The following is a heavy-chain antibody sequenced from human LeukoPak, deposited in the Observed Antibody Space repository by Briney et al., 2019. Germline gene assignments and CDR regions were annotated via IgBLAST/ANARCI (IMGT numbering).Heavy chain of an antibody. CDR2: IYHSGST. D-gene: IGHD6-13*01. CDR1: GYSISSGYY. Sequence: SETLSLTCTVSGYSISSGYYWGWIRQPPGKGLEWIGGIYHSGSTYYNPSLKSRVTISVDTSKNQFSLKLSSVTAADTAVYYCARDLVYSSSQPWDYYYGMDVWGQGTTVTVSS. J-gene: IGHJ6*02. CDR3: ARDLVYSSSQPWDYYYGMDV. V-gene: IGHV4-38-2*02.